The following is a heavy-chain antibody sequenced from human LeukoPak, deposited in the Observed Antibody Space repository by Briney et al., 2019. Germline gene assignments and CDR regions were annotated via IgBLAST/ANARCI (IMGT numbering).Heavy chain of an antibody. CDR2: ISGGGGST. CDR3: AKEITMIRGVIKLGFDY. CDR1: GFTFSSYA. Sequence: GGSLRLSCAVSGFTFSSYAMTWVRQAPGKGLEWVSAISGGGGSTYYADSVKGRFTISRDNSKNTLYLQMNSLRAEDTAVYYCAKEITMIRGVIKLGFDYWGQETLVTVSS. J-gene: IGHJ4*02. D-gene: IGHD3-10*01. V-gene: IGHV3-23*01.